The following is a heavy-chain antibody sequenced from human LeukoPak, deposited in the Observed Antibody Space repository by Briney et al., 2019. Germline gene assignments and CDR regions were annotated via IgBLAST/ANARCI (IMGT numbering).Heavy chain of an antibody. CDR2: FYTSGST. CDR1: GGSISSGSYS. J-gene: IGHJ4*02. V-gene: IGHV4-61*02. D-gene: IGHD1-26*01. CDR3: ARGEGQFDY. Sequence: SETLSLTCTVAGGSISSGSYSWNWIRQPAGKGLEWIGRFYTSGSTNYNPSLKSRVTTSVDTSKNQFSLKLSSVTAADTAVYYCARGEGQFDYWGQGTLVTVSS.